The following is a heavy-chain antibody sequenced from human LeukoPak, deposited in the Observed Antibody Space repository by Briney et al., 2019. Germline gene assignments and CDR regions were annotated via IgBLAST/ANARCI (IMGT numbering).Heavy chain of an antibody. D-gene: IGHD4-17*01. CDR3: ARDKRSVNWFDP. CDR2: ISSSSGTI. V-gene: IGHV3-48*01. J-gene: IGHJ5*02. Sequence: GGSLRLSCAVSGSTFSSYSMNWVRQAPGKGLEWVSYISSSSGTIYYADSVKGRFTVSRGNAKNSLYLQMNSLRAEDTAVYYCARDKRSVNWFDPWGHGTLVTVSS. CDR1: GSTFSSYS.